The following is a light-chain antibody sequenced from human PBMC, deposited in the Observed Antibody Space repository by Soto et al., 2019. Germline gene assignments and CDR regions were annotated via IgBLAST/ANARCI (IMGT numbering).Light chain of an antibody. J-gene: IGLJ3*02. CDR3: EAWDVSLNAWV. CDR2: RND. CDR1: SSNIGSNV. Sequence: QSVLTQPRSASGTPGQRVTISCSGSSSNIGSNVVNWYQQLPGTAPKLLIYRNDQRPSAFPDRFSGSKSGTSASLAISGLQSEDEADYYCEAWDVSLNAWVFGGGTQLTV. V-gene: IGLV1-44*01.